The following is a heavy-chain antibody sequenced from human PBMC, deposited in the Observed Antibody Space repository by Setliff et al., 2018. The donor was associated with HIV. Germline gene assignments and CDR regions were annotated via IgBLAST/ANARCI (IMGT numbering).Heavy chain of an antibody. CDR1: GFTFSTYW. CDR2: IKQDGSEK. V-gene: IGHV3-7*05. CDR3: AKDCAVVVGTGSLDS. J-gene: IGHJ4*02. Sequence: GGSLRLSCAASGFTFSTYWMSWVRQAPGKGLEWVANIKQDGSEKNYMDSVKGRFTISRDNAKNSLYLQMNSLRVEDTAVYYCAKDCAVVVGTGSLDSWGQGTLVTVSS. D-gene: IGHD2-15*01.